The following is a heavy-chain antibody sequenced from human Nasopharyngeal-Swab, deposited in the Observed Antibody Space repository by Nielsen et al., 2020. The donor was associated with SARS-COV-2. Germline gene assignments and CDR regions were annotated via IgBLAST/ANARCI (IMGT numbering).Heavy chain of an antibody. CDR2: MNPNSGKK. V-gene: IGHV1-8*01. D-gene: IGHD4-17*01. CDR1: GYTFTSYD. CDR3: ARGRGYGAHFDY. Sequence: ASVKVSCKASGYTFTSYDINWVRQATGQGLEWMGWMNPNSGKKVSAQKVQGRVTMTWNTSMSTAYMELNSLTYEDTAVYFCARGRGYGAHFDYWGQGTLVAVSS. J-gene: IGHJ4*02.